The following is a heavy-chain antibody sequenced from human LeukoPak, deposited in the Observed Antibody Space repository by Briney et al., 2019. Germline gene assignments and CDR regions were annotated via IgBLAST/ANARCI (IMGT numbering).Heavy chain of an antibody. CDR2: ISAYNGNT. CDR1: GYTFTSYG. J-gene: IGHJ6*03. CDR3: AREVSSARPDYYYYMDV. D-gene: IGHD6-6*01. V-gene: IGHV1-18*01. Sequence: ASVKVSCKASGYTFTSYGISWVRQAPGQGLEWMGWISAYNGNTNYAQKFQGRVTMTRDTSISTAYMELSRLRSDDTAVYYCAREVSSARPDYYYYMDVWGKGTTVTVSS.